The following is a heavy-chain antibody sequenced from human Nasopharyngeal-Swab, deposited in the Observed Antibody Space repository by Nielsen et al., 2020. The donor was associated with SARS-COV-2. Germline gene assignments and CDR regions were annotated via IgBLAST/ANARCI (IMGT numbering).Heavy chain of an antibody. V-gene: IGHV4-4*02. D-gene: IGHD2-15*01. Sequence: SETQSLTCAVSGGSISSSNWWSWVRQPPGKGLEWIGEIYHSGSTNYNPSLKSRVTISVDKSKNQFSLKLSSVTAADTAVYYCARAGRYCSGGSCYSGAFDIWGQGTMVTVSS. J-gene: IGHJ3*02. CDR1: GGSISSSNW. CDR3: ARAGRYCSGGSCYSGAFDI. CDR2: IYHSGST.